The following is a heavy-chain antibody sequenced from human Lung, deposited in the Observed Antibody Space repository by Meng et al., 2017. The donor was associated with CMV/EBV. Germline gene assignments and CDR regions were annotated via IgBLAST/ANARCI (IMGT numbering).Heavy chain of an antibody. V-gene: IGHV4-4*07. CDR3: ARAEADTGNFDY. Sequence: VQLQEPGPGVVKPSATLSLWFTVSVGSISSYYWSWIRQSAGKGLEWIGRIYTSGTTIYNPSLKSRLTLSLDTSKNQFSLKLNSVTAADTAVYYCARAEADTGNFDYWGQGTLVTVSS. D-gene: IGHD6-19*01. J-gene: IGHJ4*02. CDR2: IYTSGTT. CDR1: VGSISSYY.